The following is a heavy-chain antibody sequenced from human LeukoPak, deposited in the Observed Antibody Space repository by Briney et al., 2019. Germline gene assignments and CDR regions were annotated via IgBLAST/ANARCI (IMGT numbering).Heavy chain of an antibody. CDR1: GGSISSYY. J-gene: IGHJ4*02. V-gene: IGHV4-4*07. CDR3: VRVSRPYYFDY. CDR2: IYTSGST. Sequence: SETLSLTCTVSGGSISSYYWSWIRQPAGKRLEWIGRIYTSGSTNYNPSLKSRVTISVDTSKNQFSLKLSSVTAADTAVYYCVRVSRPYYFDYWGQGTLVTVSS.